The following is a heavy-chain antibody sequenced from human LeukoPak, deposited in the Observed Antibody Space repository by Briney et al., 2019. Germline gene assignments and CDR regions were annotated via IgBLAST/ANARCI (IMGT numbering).Heavy chain of an antibody. CDR1: GGSISSSSYY. CDR2: IYYSGST. J-gene: IGHJ5*02. Sequence: SETLSLTCTVSGGSISSSSYYWGWIRQPPGKGLEWIGSIYYSGSTYYNPSLKSRVTISVDTSKNQFSLKLSSVTAADTAVYYCAREFVRDPGYSSSWIGWFDPWGQGTLVTVSS. CDR3: AREFVRDPGYSSSWIGWFDP. V-gene: IGHV4-39*07. D-gene: IGHD6-13*01.